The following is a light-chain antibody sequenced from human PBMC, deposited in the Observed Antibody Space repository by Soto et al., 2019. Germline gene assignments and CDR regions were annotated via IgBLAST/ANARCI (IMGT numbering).Light chain of an antibody. V-gene: IGKV1-5*01. CDR1: ENIKNW. J-gene: IGKJ1*01. Sequence: QMTQSLSTLSAYFGDRVTITCRASENIKNWLAWYQQTPGKAPKVLISDASRLETGVPSRFSGSGYGTDFTLTITSLQTDDFGTYHCQQYDVHPKTFGQGTKVDI. CDR3: QQYDVHPKT. CDR2: DAS.